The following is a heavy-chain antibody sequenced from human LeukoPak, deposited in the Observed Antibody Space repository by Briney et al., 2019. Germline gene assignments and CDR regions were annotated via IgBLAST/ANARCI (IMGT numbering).Heavy chain of an antibody. Sequence: GGSLRLSCAASGFTFGSYAMSWVRQAPGKGLDWVSAIGASVDSTKYAVSVKGRFTVSRDNSKNTLYLQMNSLRVEDTAVYYCAKVGTTLSGYYYNEYFQHWGQGTLVTVSS. V-gene: IGHV3-23*01. D-gene: IGHD3-22*01. CDR1: GFTFGSYA. CDR2: IGASVDST. CDR3: AKVGTTLSGYYYNEYFQH. J-gene: IGHJ1*01.